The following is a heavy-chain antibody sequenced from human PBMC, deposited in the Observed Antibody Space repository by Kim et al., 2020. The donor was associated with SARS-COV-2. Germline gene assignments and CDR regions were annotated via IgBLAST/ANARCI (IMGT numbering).Heavy chain of an antibody. J-gene: IGHJ4*02. V-gene: IGHV4-34*01. Sequence: SETLSLTCAVYGGSFSGYYWSWIRQPPGKGLEWIGEINHSGSTNYNPSLKSRVTISVDTSKNQFSLKLSSVTAADTAVYYCARARLYYFDYWGQGTLVTVSS. CDR2: INHSGST. CDR3: ARARLYYFDY. CDR1: GGSFSGYY. D-gene: IGHD2-21*02.